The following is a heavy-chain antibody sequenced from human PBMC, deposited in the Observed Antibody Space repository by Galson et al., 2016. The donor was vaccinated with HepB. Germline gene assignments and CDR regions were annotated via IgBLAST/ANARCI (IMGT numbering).Heavy chain of an antibody. CDR1: GFRVSAHH. CDR2: LYGGGGT. Sequence: SLRLSCVVSGFRVSAHHVGWFRQAPGEGLECVSVLYGGGGTYHTDSVKGRFSVSRDNSKNIVYLQMNSLRADDTAVYYCVGYGGNSVWGQGTLVTVSS. D-gene: IGHD4-23*01. V-gene: IGHV3-53*01. CDR3: VGYGGNSV. J-gene: IGHJ4*02.